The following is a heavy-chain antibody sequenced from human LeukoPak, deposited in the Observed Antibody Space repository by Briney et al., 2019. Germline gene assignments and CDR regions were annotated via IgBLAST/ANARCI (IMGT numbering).Heavy chain of an antibody. J-gene: IGHJ4*02. CDR3: ATTPDIVVVPAARGYFDY. CDR2: INNSGST. D-gene: IGHD2-2*01. CDR1: GGSFSGYY. V-gene: IGHV4-34*01. Sequence: SETLSLTCAVYGGSFSGYYWSWIRQPPGRGLEWIGEINNSGSTNYNPSLKSRVTISVDTSKNQFSLKLSSVTAADTAVYYCATTPDIVVVPAARGYFDYWGQGTLVTVSS.